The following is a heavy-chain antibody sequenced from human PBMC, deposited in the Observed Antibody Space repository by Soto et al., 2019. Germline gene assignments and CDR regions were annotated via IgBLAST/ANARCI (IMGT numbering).Heavy chain of an antibody. D-gene: IGHD5-12*01. CDR3: ARGGYSGYVLVLRPYYFDY. CDR2: INHSGST. Sequence: SETLFLTCSVYVGSCSGYYWSWIRQPPGKGLEWIGEINHSGSTNYNPSLKSRVTISVDTSKNQFSLKLSSVTAADTAVYYCARGGYSGYVLVLRPYYFDYWGQGTLVTVSS. CDR1: VGSCSGYY. J-gene: IGHJ4*02. V-gene: IGHV4-34*01.